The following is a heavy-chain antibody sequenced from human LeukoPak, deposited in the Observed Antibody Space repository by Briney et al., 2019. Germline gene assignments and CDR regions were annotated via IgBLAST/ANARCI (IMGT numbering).Heavy chain of an antibody. V-gene: IGHV3-48*01. J-gene: IGHJ4*02. CDR3: ERDPDNYYDSSGSFDD. D-gene: IGHD3-22*01. Sequence: GGSLRPSCPASAVTFSSHSTNWVRQAPGKGLESVSYISSSSSIIYYAETVQGRFTISRANDTNSLYLNMNRLRAEDMAVYYCERDPDNYYDSSGSFDDWGQGTLVTASS. CDR2: ISSSSSII. CDR1: AVTFSSHS.